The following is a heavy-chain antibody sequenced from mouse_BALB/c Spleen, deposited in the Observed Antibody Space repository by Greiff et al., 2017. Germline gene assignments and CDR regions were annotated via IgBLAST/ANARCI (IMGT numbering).Heavy chain of an antibody. CDR1: GFTFSSYA. CDR3: ASRGSRGNY. Sequence: DVKLVESGGGLVKPGGSLKLSCAASGFTFSSYAMSWVRQTPEKRLEWVASISSGGSTYYPDSVKGRFTISRDNAMNILYLQMSSLRAEDTAMYYCASRGSRGNYWGQGTTLTVSS. CDR2: ISSGGST. J-gene: IGHJ2*01. D-gene: IGHD1-1*01. V-gene: IGHV5-6-5*01.